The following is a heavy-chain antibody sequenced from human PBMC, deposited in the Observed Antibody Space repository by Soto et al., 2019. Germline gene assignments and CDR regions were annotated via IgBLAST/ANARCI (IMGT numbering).Heavy chain of an antibody. V-gene: IGHV4-4*07. Sequence: PSETLSLTCTVSGGSISSYYWSWIRQPAGKGLEWIGRIYTSGSTNYNPSLKSRVTMSVDTSKNQFSLKLSSVTAADTAVYYCARAGREQWLPNWFDPWGQGTLVTVSS. CDR3: ARAGREQWLPNWFDP. J-gene: IGHJ5*02. CDR1: GGSISSYY. CDR2: IYTSGST. D-gene: IGHD6-19*01.